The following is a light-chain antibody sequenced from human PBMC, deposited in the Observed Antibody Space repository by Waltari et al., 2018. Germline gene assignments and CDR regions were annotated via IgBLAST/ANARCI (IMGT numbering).Light chain of an antibody. CDR3: HQSSSLPRT. J-gene: IGKJ1*01. CDR2: YAS. V-gene: IGKV6D-21*02. Sequence: EIVLTQSPDIQSVTPKEKVTITCRASQSIGTSLHWYQQKPDQSPKLLIKYASQSVSGVPSRCSGSGSGTEFTLTIHSLEAEDVAAYYCHQSSSLPRTFGQGTKVEI. CDR1: QSIGTS.